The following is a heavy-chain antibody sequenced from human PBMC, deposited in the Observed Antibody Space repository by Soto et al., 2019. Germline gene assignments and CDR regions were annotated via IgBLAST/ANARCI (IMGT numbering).Heavy chain of an antibody. D-gene: IGHD6-13*01. Sequence: PSETLSLTCTVSGGSIGSSSYYWGWIWQPPGKALEWIGSSYYSGSTYYNPSLKSRVTISVDTTKHKFSLNLSSVTAADTAVYYCARLAAAQYYYGMDVWDQGTTITVAS. CDR1: GGSIGSSSYY. CDR2: SYYSGST. CDR3: ARLAAAQYYYGMDV. V-gene: IGHV4-39*01. J-gene: IGHJ6*02.